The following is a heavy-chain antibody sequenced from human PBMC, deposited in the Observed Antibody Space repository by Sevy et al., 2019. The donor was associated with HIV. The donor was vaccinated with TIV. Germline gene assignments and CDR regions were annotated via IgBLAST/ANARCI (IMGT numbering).Heavy chain of an antibody. D-gene: IGHD3-22*01. CDR2: IYTSGST. J-gene: IGHJ6*03. Sequence: QSQTLSLTCTVSGGSISSYYWSWIRQPAGKGLEWIGRIYTSGSTNYNPSLKSRVTMSVDTSKNQFSLKLSSVTAADTAVYYCARVVRYYDSSGYSGYYYYMDVWGKGTTVTVSS. V-gene: IGHV4-4*07. CDR1: GGSISSYY. CDR3: ARVVRYYDSSGYSGYYYYMDV.